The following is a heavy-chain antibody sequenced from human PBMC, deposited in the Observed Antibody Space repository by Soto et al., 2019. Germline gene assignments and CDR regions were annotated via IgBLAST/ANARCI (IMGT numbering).Heavy chain of an antibody. Sequence: QVQLVESGGGVVQPGRSLRLSCAASGFGFYTYTMHWVRQAPGKGLEWVTLISYDGSKKFYADSVKGRFTISRDNSKNTLDLQMNSLRPEDTAGYYCVRVRGGYSSTRLDYWGQGTLVTVSS. CDR1: GFGFYTYT. J-gene: IGHJ4*02. CDR3: VRVRGGYSSTRLDY. D-gene: IGHD6-13*01. V-gene: IGHV3-30-3*01. CDR2: ISYDGSKK.